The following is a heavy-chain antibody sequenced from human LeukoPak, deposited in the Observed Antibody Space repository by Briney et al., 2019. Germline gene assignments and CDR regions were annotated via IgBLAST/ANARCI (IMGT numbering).Heavy chain of an antibody. Sequence: GASVKVSCKASGYTFTSYGISWVRQAPGQGLEWMGWISAYNGNTNHAQKLQGRVTMTTDTSTSTAYMELRSLRSDDTAVYYCARVVGYYDSSGYYPTDAFDIWGQGTMVTVSS. D-gene: IGHD3-22*01. CDR1: GYTFTSYG. CDR3: ARVVGYYDSSGYYPTDAFDI. CDR2: ISAYNGNT. J-gene: IGHJ3*02. V-gene: IGHV1-18*01.